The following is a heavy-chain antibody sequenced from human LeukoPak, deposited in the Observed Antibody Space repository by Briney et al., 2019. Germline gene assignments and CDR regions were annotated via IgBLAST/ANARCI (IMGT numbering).Heavy chain of an antibody. CDR3: ARDPAYYYDSSGYYYVPY. Sequence: GGSLRLSCAASGFTFSSYSMNWVRQAPGKGLEWASSISSSSSYIYYADSVKGRFTISRDNAKNSLYLQMNSLRAEDTAVYYCARDPAYYYDSSGYYYVPYWGQGTLVTVSS. CDR2: ISSSSSYI. D-gene: IGHD3-22*01. J-gene: IGHJ4*02. CDR1: GFTFSSYS. V-gene: IGHV3-21*01.